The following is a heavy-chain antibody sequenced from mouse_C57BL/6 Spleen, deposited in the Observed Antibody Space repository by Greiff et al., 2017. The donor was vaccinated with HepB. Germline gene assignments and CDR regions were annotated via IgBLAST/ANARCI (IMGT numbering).Heavy chain of an antibody. J-gene: IGHJ4*01. CDR3: ARAYYSNYVLYAMDY. CDR1: GYTFTDYY. Sequence: QVQLQQSGAELVRPGASVKLSCKASGYTFTDYYINWVKQRPGQGLEWIARIYPGSGNTYYNEKFKGKATLTAEKSSSTAYMQLSSLTSEDSAVYFCARAYYSNYVLYAMDYWGQGTSVTVSS. CDR2: IYPGSGNT. D-gene: IGHD2-5*01. V-gene: IGHV1-76*01.